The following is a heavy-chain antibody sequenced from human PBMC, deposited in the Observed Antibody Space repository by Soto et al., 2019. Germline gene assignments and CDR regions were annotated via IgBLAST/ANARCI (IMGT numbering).Heavy chain of an antibody. CDR3: ARDGSGSYYLYYFDY. Sequence: SVKVSCKASGGTFSSYAISWVRQAPGQGLEWMGAIIPIFGTANYAQKFQGRATITADEFTSTAYMELSSLRSEDTAVYYCARDGSGSYYLYYFDYWGQGTLVTVSS. V-gene: IGHV1-69*13. CDR1: GGTFSSYA. D-gene: IGHD3-10*01. CDR2: IIPIFGTA. J-gene: IGHJ4*02.